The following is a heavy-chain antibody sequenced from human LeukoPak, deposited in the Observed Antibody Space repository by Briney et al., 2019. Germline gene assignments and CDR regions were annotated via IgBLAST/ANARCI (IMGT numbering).Heavy chain of an antibody. CDR2: IYYSGST. J-gene: IGHJ6*03. Sequence: SETLSLTCTVSGGSISSGDYYWSWIRQPPGKGLERIGYIYYSGSTYYNPSLKSRVTISVDTSKNQFSLKLSSVTAADTAVYYCARSGYCSSTSCYTVDYYYMDVWGKGTTVTVSS. CDR1: GGSISSGDYY. CDR3: ARSGYCSSTSCYTVDYYYMDV. D-gene: IGHD2-2*02. V-gene: IGHV4-30-4*08.